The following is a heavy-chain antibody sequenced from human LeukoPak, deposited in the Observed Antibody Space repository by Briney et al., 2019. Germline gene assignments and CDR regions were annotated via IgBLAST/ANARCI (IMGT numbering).Heavy chain of an antibody. CDR1: GGSISSGSYY. V-gene: IGHV4-61*02. Sequence: PSETLSLTCTVSGGSISSGSYYWSWIRQPAGKGLEWIGRIYTSGSTNYNPSLKSRVTISVDTSKNQFSLKLSSVTAAGTAIYYCAPSSSSFGEDCFDPWGQGTLVTVSS. J-gene: IGHJ5*02. CDR2: IYTSGST. D-gene: IGHD6-6*01. CDR3: APSSSSFGEDCFDP.